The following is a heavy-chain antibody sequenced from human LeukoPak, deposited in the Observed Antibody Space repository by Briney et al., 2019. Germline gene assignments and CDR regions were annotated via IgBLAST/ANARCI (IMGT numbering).Heavy chain of an antibody. CDR3: ARRGVVPAAYPDY. CDR2: IYYSGGT. J-gene: IGHJ4*02. Sequence: SETLSLTCTVSGGSISSYYWSWIRQPPGKGLEWIGSIYYSGGTYYNPSLKSRVTISVDTSKNQFSLKLSSVTAADTAVYYCARRGVVPAAYPDYWGQGTLVTVSS. D-gene: IGHD2-2*01. V-gene: IGHV4-59*05. CDR1: GGSISSYY.